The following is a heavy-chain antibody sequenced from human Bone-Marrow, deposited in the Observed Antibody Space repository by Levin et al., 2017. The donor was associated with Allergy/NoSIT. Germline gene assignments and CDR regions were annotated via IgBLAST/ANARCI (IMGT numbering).Heavy chain of an antibody. CDR3: AKERGRGMDV. CDR2: ISWNSGSI. Sequence: PGGSLRLSCAASGFTFDDYAMHWVRQAPGKGLEWVSGISWNSGSIGYADSVKGRFTISRDNAKNSLYLQMNSLRAEDTALYYCAKERGRGMDVWGQGTTVTVSS. D-gene: IGHD3-16*01. CDR1: GFTFDDYA. J-gene: IGHJ6*02. V-gene: IGHV3-9*01.